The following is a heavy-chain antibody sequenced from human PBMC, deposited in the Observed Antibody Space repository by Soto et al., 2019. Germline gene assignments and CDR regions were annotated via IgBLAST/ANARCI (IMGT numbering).Heavy chain of an antibody. J-gene: IGHJ6*02. D-gene: IGHD2-2*01. CDR1: GXTFSSYA. V-gene: IGHV3-30-3*01. CDR2: ISYDGSNK. CDR3: AREVPAAPSRGPYYYGMDV. Sequence: SCAVSGXTFSSYAMHWVRQAPGKGLEWVAVISYDGSNKYYVGSVKGRFTISRDNAKNSLYLQMNSLRDEDTAVYSCAREVPAAPSRGPYYYGMDVWGHGTTVTVSS.